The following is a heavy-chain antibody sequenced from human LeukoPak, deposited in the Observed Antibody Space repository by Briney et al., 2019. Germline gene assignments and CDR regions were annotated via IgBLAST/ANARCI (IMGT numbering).Heavy chain of an antibody. J-gene: IGHJ6*04. V-gene: IGHV4-59*12. CDR2: IYYSGST. CDR1: GGSISSYY. D-gene: IGHD3-3*01. Sequence: PSETLSLTCTVSGGSISSYYWSWIRQPPGKGLEWIGYIYYSGSTNYNPSLKSRVTISVDTSKNQFSLKLSSVTAADTAVYYCARGSQANFWSGYYSWGKGTTVTVSS. CDR3: ARGSQANFWSGYYS.